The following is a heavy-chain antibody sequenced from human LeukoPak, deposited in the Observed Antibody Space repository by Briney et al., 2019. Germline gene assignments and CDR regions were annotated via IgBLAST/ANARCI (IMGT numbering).Heavy chain of an antibody. CDR2: ISYDGSKK. Sequence: GGSLRLSCAASGFTFSSYSMNWVRQAPGKGLEWVAVISYDGSKKYYADSVKGRFTISRDNSKNTLYLQMNSLRPEDTAIYYCATVGGSYWGYFDYWGQGTLLTVSS. CDR3: ATVGGSYWGYFDY. J-gene: IGHJ4*02. D-gene: IGHD1-26*01. V-gene: IGHV3-30*03. CDR1: GFTFSSYS.